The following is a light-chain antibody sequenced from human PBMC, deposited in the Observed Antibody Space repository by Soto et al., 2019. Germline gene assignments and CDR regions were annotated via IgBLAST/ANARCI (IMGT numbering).Light chain of an antibody. CDR1: QSVNSD. Sequence: EILLTQSPATLSVSPGDRATLSCRASQSVNSDLAWYQQKPGQAPRLLIFGASTRATGIPTRFSGSGSGTEFTLTISSLQSEDLAVYYCQQYNNWPPYTFGQGTK. CDR3: QQYNNWPPYT. V-gene: IGKV3-15*01. CDR2: GAS. J-gene: IGKJ2*01.